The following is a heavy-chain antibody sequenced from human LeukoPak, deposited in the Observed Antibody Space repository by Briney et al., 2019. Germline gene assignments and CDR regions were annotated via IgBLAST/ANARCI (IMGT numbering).Heavy chain of an antibody. D-gene: IGHD3-10*01. J-gene: IGHJ4*02. CDR3: ASFGAHSLDY. CDR2: INTGTGNP. V-gene: IGHV7-4-1*02. CDR1: GGTFSSYA. Sequence: ASVKVSCRASGGTFSSYAISWVRQAPGQGLEFMGWINTGTGNPTYAQGFTGRFVFSLDTSVSTAYLQISTLKPEDTAVYYCASFGAHSLDYWGQGTLVTVSS.